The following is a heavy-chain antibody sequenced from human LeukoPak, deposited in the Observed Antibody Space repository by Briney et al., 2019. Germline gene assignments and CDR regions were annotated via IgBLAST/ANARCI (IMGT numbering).Heavy chain of an antibody. D-gene: IGHD4-17*01. CDR3: ARTSDYGGYVDLYY. V-gene: IGHV5-51*01. CDR2: IYPGDSDT. CDR1: GYYFTSYW. J-gene: IGHJ4*02. Sequence: GESLKISCKGSGYYFTSYWIAWVRQMPGKGLEWMGTIYPGDSDTRYSPSFQGQVTISADKSINTAYLQWSSLKPSDTAIYYCARTSDYGGYVDLYYWGQGTLVTVAS.